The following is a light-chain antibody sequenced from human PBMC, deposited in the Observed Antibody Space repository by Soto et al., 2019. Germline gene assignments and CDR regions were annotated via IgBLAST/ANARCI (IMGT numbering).Light chain of an antibody. Sequence: QSVLTQPASVSGSPGQSLTISCTGTSSDVGSYNLVSWYQQHPGKAPKLMIYEASKRPSGVSNRFSGSKSGNTASLTISGLQAEDEADYFCSSYAGVSTFVLFGGGTKVTVL. J-gene: IGLJ2*01. CDR3: SSYAGVSTFVL. CDR1: SSDVGSYNL. CDR2: EAS. V-gene: IGLV2-23*02.